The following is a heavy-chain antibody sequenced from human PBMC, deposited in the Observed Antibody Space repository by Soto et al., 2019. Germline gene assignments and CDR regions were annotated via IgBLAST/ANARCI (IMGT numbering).Heavy chain of an antibody. D-gene: IGHD3-10*01. Sequence: QVQLVQSGAEVKKPGSSVKVSCKSSGGTFGSYAISWVRQAPGQGLEWMGGVIPIFGTPHYAQKFHGRVTITADMPTSTAYLELSILKSADTAVYYCAKIRGTISLQEEDAIWGQGTLVTVSS. CDR1: GGTFGSYA. CDR2: VIPIFGTP. V-gene: IGHV1-69*06. J-gene: IGHJ4*02. CDR3: AKIRGTISLQEEDAI.